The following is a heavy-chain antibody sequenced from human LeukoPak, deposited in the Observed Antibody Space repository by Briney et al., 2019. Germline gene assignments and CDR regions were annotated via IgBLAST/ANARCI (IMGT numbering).Heavy chain of an antibody. CDR3: ARDLPEVGFAFDI. V-gene: IGHV3-66*01. CDR1: GFAFSSHS. CDR2: IYSGGST. D-gene: IGHD1-26*01. Sequence: PGGSLRLSCAASGFAFSSHSMSWVRQAPGKGLEWVSVIYSGGSTYYADSVKGRFTISRDNSKNTLYLQMNSLRAEDTAVYYCARDLPEVGFAFDIWGQGTMVTVSS. J-gene: IGHJ3*02.